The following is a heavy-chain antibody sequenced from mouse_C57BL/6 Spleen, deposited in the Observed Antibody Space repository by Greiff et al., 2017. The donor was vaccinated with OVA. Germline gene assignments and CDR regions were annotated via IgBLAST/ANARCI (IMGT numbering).Heavy chain of an antibody. J-gene: IGHJ3*01. V-gene: IGHV5-17*01. D-gene: IGHD2-5*01. CDR3: ARSYYSNDCAD. CDR1: GFTFSDYG. CDR2: ISSGSSTI. Sequence: EVKVVESGGGLVKPGGSLKLSCAASGFTFSDYGMHWVRQAPEKGLEWVAYISSGSSTISYADTVRGRFTISRDNAKNTLFLQMTSLRSEDTAMYYCARSYYSNDCADWGKGTLVTVSA.